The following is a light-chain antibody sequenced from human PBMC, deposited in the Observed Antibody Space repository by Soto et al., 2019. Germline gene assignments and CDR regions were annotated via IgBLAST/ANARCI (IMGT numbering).Light chain of an antibody. CDR3: SSYTSSTSLLM. Sequence: QSVLTQPASVSASPGQSITISCIGTYSDIGGYKHVSWYQQHPGKAPKLIIYDASSRPSGISNRFSASKSANTASLTISGLQADDEADYYCSSYTSSTSLLMFGAGTKVTVL. CDR1: YSDIGGYKH. J-gene: IGLJ1*01. V-gene: IGLV2-14*03. CDR2: DAS.